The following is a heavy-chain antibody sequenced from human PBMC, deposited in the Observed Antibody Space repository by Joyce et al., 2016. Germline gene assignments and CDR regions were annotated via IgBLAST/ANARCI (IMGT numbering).Heavy chain of an antibody. CDR1: GFTFSIYG. D-gene: IGHD3-3*01. V-gene: IGHV3-30*03. Sequence: QVQLVESGGGVVQPGMSLRLSCAASGFTFSIYGMHWVRQAPVKVMEWAAVISNDGSNKHYRDTVKGRFNISRDNSKNTRYLQMNDLRAEDTAVYYCAIFFMSATPSPNDAFDIWGQGTMVTVSS. J-gene: IGHJ3*02. CDR3: AIFFMSATPSPNDAFDI. CDR2: ISNDGSNK.